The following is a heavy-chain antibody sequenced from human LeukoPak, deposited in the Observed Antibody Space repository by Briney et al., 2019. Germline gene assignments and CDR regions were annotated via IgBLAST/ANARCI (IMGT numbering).Heavy chain of an antibody. Sequence: QPGGSLRLSCAASGFTFSTYTFYWVRQAPGKGLEWVAVVSYDGSKKDYADSVKGRFTISRDNSKNTMYVQMNSLRAEDTAVYYCARAGLLGYCRGGRCSPRRWYFDHWGQGTLVTVSS. J-gene: IGHJ4*02. D-gene: IGHD2-15*01. CDR1: GFTFSTYT. CDR3: ARAGLLGYCRGGRCSPRRWYFDH. CDR2: VSYDGSKK. V-gene: IGHV3-30-3*01.